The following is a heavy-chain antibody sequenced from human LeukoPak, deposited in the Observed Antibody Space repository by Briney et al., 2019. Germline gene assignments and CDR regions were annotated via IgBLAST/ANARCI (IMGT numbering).Heavy chain of an antibody. CDR2: ISYDGSNK. Sequence: GRSLRLSCAASGLTFSSYGMHWVRQAPGKGLEWVAVISYDGSNKYYADSVKGRFTISRDNSKNTLYLQMNSLRAEDTAVYYCAKDLLITGKLDYWGQGTLVTVSS. D-gene: IGHD1-20*01. CDR3: AKDLLITGKLDY. CDR1: GLTFSSYG. V-gene: IGHV3-30*18. J-gene: IGHJ4*02.